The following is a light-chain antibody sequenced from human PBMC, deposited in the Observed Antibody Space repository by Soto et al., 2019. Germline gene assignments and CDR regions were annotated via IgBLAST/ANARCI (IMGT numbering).Light chain of an antibody. Sequence: DIQLAQSPSFLSASVGDRVTITCRASQGISGFLAWYQQKTGKAPKLLIYSTSTLETGVPSRFSGSASGTEFTLTISSLQPEDFTTYYCQHLNTYLITFGQGTRLEIK. CDR1: QGISGF. J-gene: IGKJ5*01. CDR2: STS. CDR3: QHLNTYLIT. V-gene: IGKV1-9*01.